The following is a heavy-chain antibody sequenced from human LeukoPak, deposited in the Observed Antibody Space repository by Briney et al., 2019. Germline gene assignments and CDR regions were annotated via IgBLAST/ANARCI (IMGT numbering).Heavy chain of an antibody. D-gene: IGHD6-19*01. Sequence: GGSLRLSCAASGFTFSSSAMSWVRQVPGKGLEWVSGISASGGSTYYADSVKGRFTISRDNSKNTLYLQMNSLRAEDTAVYYCAKAYVDSSGWYDGDYWGQGTLVTVSS. CDR3: AKAYVDSSGWYDGDY. V-gene: IGHV3-23*01. CDR1: GFTFSSSA. J-gene: IGHJ4*02. CDR2: ISASGGST.